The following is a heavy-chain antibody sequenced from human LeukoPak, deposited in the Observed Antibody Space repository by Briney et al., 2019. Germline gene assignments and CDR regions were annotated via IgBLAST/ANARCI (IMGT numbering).Heavy chain of an antibody. CDR1: GFTFSDSY. CDR3: ARDHDWSFDL. CDR2: ISSSGSTM. D-gene: IGHD1-1*01. Sequence: PGGSLRLSCAASGFTFSDSYMSWIRQAPGKGLEWVSFISSSGSTMNYADSVKGRFTISRDNAKNSLYLHVNSLRDEDTAVYYCARDHDWSFDLWGQGALVTVSS. V-gene: IGHV3-11*04. J-gene: IGHJ4*02.